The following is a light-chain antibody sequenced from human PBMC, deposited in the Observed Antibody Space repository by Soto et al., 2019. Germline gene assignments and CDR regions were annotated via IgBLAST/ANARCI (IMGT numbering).Light chain of an antibody. Sequence: EIVMTQSPDTLSLSPGQRSTLSCRASVSVRTDLAWYQQKPGQAPRLLIYGASTRAAGVPVRFSGSGSGSEFTLTIETLQSEDFAVYYCQQYNNWPLTFGQGTRLEIK. CDR1: VSVRTD. V-gene: IGKV3-15*01. CDR2: GAS. CDR3: QQYNNWPLT. J-gene: IGKJ5*01.